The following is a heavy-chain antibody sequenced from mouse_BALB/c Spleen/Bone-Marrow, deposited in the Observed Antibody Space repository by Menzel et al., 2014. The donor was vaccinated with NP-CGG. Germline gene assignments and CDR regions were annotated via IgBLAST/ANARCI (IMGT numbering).Heavy chain of an antibody. CDR1: GFTFSNFG. CDR2: VSTGSTII. D-gene: IGHD2-1*01. J-gene: IGHJ2*01. V-gene: IGHV5-17*02. CDR3: ARSHFYGNYFDY. Sequence: EVMLVESGGGLVQPGGSRKLSCAASGFTFSNFGMHWFRQSPEKGLEWVAFVSTGSTIIYYADTVKGRFTISRDNPENTLFLQMTGLRYEDTAIYYCARSHFYGNYFDYWGQGTTLTVSS.